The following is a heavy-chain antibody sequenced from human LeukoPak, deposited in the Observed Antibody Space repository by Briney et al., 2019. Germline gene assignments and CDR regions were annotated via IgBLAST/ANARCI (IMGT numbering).Heavy chain of an antibody. CDR1: GPSMIGYF. J-gene: IGHJ4*02. CDR2: IYGSSELV. D-gene: IGHD6-6*01. V-gene: IGHV4-4*09. CDR3: ARHAWGAGPARPFEH. Sequence: SETLSLTCNVSGPSMIGYFGSWIREPRGEGLEWIGRIYGSSELVPYSPTLRSRITLSLDTSKNHFSLTLRSMTASDTAVYYCARHAWGAGPARPFEHWGQGALVTVS.